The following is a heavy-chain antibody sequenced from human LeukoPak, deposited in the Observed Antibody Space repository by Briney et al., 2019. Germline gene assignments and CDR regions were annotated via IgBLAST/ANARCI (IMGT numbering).Heavy chain of an antibody. CDR3: ASAGRGTSSRALDY. CDR2: INDSGST. D-gene: IGHD1-1*01. Sequence: SGTLSLTRAMSGGSFTDYYWSWTRQPPGKRLEWVGDINDSGSTNSSRCLKSRVVISLDTSKSQLSLKLSAVTAADTATYFCASAGRGTSSRALDYWGQGTLVTVSS. CDR1: GGSFTDYY. J-gene: IGHJ4*02. V-gene: IGHV4-34*01.